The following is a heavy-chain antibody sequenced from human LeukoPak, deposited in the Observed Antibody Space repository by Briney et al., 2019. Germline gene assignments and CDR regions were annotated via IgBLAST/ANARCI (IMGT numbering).Heavy chain of an antibody. CDR1: GDSLNRSSYY. CDR3: ARLGRIPAAMSSVPF. Sequence: ASETLSLTCTVSGDSLNRSSYYWGWIRQPPGKGLEWIGSIYYGGTTYYNPSLKSRVTISADTSKNQFSLKVNSVTAADTAVYYCARLGRIPAAMSSVPFWGQGTLVTVSS. J-gene: IGHJ4*02. CDR2: IYYGGTT. V-gene: IGHV4-39*01. D-gene: IGHD2-2*01.